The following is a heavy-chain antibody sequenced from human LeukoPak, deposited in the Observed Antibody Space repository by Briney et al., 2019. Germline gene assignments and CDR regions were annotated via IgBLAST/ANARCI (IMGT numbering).Heavy chain of an antibody. V-gene: IGHV3-23*01. J-gene: IGHJ3*02. Sequence: GGSLRLSCAASGFTFSRCAMSWVRQAPGKGLEWVSAISASDGSTYYADSVKGRFTISRDNSKNTLYLQMNSLRAEDTAVYYCAKDGRSSWFNYAFDIWGQGTMVTVSS. D-gene: IGHD6-13*01. CDR3: AKDGRSSWFNYAFDI. CDR2: ISASDGST. CDR1: GFTFSRCA.